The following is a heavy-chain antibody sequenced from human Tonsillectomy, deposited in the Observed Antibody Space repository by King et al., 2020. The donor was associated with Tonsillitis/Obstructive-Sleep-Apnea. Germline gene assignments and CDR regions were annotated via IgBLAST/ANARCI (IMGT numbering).Heavy chain of an antibody. V-gene: IGHV3-33*01. CDR2: IWFDGTNR. J-gene: IGHJ3*02. CDR3: ARGVGTGWNAFDI. CDR1: GFTFSSYG. Sequence: VQLVESGGGVVQPGRSLRLSCVASGFTFSSYGMHWVRQAPGKGLEWVAMIWFDGTNRYYADSVKGRFAISRDNSKKTLYLQMKSPRAEDTALYYCARGVGTGWNAFDIWGQGTMATVSS. D-gene: IGHD3/OR15-3a*01.